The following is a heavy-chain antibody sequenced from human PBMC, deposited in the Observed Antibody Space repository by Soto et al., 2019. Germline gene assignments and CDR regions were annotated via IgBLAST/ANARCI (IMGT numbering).Heavy chain of an antibody. V-gene: IGHV5-51*01. CDR2: IYPGDSDT. J-gene: IGHJ3*02. Sequence: PGESLKISCKGSGYSFTSYWIGWVRQMPGKGLEWMGIIYPGDSDTRYSPSFQGQVTISADKSISTAYLHWSSLRASDTAIFYCARRLVSTECFDIWGQGTMVTVSS. CDR3: ARRLVSTECFDI. D-gene: IGHD3-9*01. CDR1: GYSFTSYW.